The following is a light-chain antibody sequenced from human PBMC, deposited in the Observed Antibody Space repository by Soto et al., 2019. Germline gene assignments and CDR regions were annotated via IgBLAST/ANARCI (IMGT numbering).Light chain of an antibody. J-gene: IGKJ1*01. CDR3: QQYGSSPWT. Sequence: EIVLTQSPGTLSLSPGERATLSCGASQSVSSSYLAWYQQKPGQAPRLLIYGASSRATGIPDRXSGSXSGXXXXXXXXXXEPEDFAXYYCQQYGSSPWTFGQGTKVEIK. CDR2: GAS. V-gene: IGKV3-20*01. CDR1: QSVSSSY.